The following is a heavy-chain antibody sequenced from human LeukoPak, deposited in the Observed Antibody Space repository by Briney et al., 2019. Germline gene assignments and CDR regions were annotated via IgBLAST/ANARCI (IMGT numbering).Heavy chain of an antibody. D-gene: IGHD3-22*01. CDR1: GDSISSGDYY. Sequence: SETLSLTCTVSGDSISSGDYYWSWIRQPAGKGLEWIGRISSSGSTNYNPSLKSRVTISVDTSKNQSSLKLSSVTAADTAVYFCARGPYSYDSSGAFDIWGQGTMVTVSS. V-gene: IGHV4-61*02. CDR3: ARGPYSYDSSGAFDI. J-gene: IGHJ3*02. CDR2: ISSSGST.